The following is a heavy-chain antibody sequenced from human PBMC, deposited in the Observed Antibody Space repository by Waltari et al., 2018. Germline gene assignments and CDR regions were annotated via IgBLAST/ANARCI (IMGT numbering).Heavy chain of an antibody. D-gene: IGHD6-19*01. Sequence: EVQLVESGGGLVQPGGSLRLSCAASGFTFSSYSMNWVRQAPGKGLGWVSYISSSSSTIYYADSVKGRFTISRDNAKNSLYLQMNSLRAEDTAVYYCARDIVVKYSGYDRAGYSSGWSAYYFDYWGQGTLVTVSS. CDR2: ISSSSSTI. V-gene: IGHV3-48*04. CDR1: GFTFSSYS. J-gene: IGHJ4*02. CDR3: ARDIVVKYSGYDRAGYSSGWSAYYFDY.